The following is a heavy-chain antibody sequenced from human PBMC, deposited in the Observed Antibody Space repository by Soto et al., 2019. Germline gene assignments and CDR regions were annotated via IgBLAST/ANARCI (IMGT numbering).Heavy chain of an antibody. CDR2: INSNGGRT. Sequence: EVQLVESGGGLVQPGGSLRLSCAASGFTFSSYAMHWVRQAPGKGLEYVSAINSNGGRTYYANSVKGRFTISRDNSKNTLYLQMGSLRAEDMAVYYCARRDGYNFYYWGQGTLVTVSS. CDR3: ARRDGYNFYY. CDR1: GFTFSSYA. V-gene: IGHV3-64*01. D-gene: IGHD5-12*01. J-gene: IGHJ4*02.